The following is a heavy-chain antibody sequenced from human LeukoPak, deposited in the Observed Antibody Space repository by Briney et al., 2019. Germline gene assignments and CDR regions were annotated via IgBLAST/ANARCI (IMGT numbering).Heavy chain of an antibody. J-gene: IGHJ4*02. CDR1: GGSISSYY. V-gene: IGHV4-4*07. CDR3: ARDGKEFGTLDY. D-gene: IGHD3-10*01. CDR2: IYTSGNT. Sequence: SETLSLTCTVSGGSISSYYWSWIRQPAGKGLEWIGRIYTSGNTYYNPSLKSRVTISADTSKNQFSLKLTSVTAADTAVYYCARDGKEFGTLDYWGQGTLVTVSS.